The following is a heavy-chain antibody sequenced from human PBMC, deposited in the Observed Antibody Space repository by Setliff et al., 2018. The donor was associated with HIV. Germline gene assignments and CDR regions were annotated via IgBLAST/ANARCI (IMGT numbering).Heavy chain of an antibody. J-gene: IGHJ2*01. CDR1: GGSISSHY. CDR3: VRDTADGSGGRTYWYFDL. CDR2: ISYSGST. D-gene: IGHD3-10*01. V-gene: IGHV4-59*11. Sequence: PSETLSLTCTVSGGSISSHYWSWVRQSPGKGLEWIGSISYSGSTNHNPSLKNRVTIAVDTSKNPFSLRLSSVTSADTAVDFCVRDTADGSGGRTYWYFDLWGRGTLVTVSS.